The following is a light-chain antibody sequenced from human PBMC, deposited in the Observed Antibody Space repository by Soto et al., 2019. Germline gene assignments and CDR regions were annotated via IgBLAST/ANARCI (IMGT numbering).Light chain of an antibody. Sequence: EIVLTQSPATLSLSPGERATLSCRASQTISSYLAWYQQKPDQAPRLLIYDASNRAAGIPARFSGFGSGTDFTLTISSLEPEDVAIYYCQQRTNWPLTFGGGTNVEIK. V-gene: IGKV3-11*01. CDR3: QQRTNWPLT. J-gene: IGKJ4*01. CDR2: DAS. CDR1: QTISSY.